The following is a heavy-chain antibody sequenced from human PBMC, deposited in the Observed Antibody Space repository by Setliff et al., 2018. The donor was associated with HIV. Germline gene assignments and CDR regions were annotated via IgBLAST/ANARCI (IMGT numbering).Heavy chain of an antibody. D-gene: IGHD2-2*01. Sequence: ASVKVSCKASGYTFSQYPMHWVRQAPGQRPEWMGWINTGNGNTKYSQKFRDRVTITRDTSADTVYMELNSLRSEDTAVYYCARDRCNSVSCYLYNWFDPWGQGTLVTVPQ. J-gene: IGHJ5*02. CDR3: ARDRCNSVSCYLYNWFDP. CDR1: GYTFSQYP. V-gene: IGHV1-3*04. CDR2: INTGNGNT.